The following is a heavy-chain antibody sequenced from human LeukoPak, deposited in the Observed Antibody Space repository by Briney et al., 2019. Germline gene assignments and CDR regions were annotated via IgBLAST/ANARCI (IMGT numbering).Heavy chain of an antibody. CDR2: IKQDGSEK. D-gene: IGHD3-22*01. CDR1: GFTFSSYW. Sequence: GGSLRLSCAASGFTFSSYWMSWVRQAPGKGLEWVANIKQDGSEKYYVDSVKGRFTISRDNAKNSLYLQMESLRAEDTAVYYCAKGEDYYDSSGYYTHYGYWGQGTLVTVSS. CDR3: AKGEDYYDSSGYYTHYGY. V-gene: IGHV3-7*01. J-gene: IGHJ4*02.